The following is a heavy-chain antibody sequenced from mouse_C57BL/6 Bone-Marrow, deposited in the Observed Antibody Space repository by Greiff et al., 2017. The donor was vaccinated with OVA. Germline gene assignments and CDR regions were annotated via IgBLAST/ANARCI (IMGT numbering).Heavy chain of an antibody. D-gene: IGHD1-1*01. Sequence: EVKLVESGPGLAKPSQTLSLTCSVTGYSITSDYWNWIRKFPGNKLEYMGYISYSGSTYYNPSLKSRISITRDTSKNQYYLQLNSVTTEDTATYYCARSPSLRYGSRGWAMDYWGQGTSVTVSS. CDR2: ISYSGST. J-gene: IGHJ4*01. CDR3: ARSPSLRYGSRGWAMDY. V-gene: IGHV3-8*01. CDR1: GYSITSDY.